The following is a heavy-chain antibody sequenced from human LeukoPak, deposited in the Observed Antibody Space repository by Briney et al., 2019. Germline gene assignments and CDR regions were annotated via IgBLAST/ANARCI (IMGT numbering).Heavy chain of an antibody. V-gene: IGHV3-9*01. CDR2: ISWNSGSR. CDR1: GFIFDDYA. Sequence: GGSLRLSCAASGFIFDDYAMYWVRQAPGKGLEWVSSISWNSGSRVYADSVKGRFTISRDNAKNSLYLQMNSLRAEDTALYYWAKAGRHSSSWIDYWGQGTLVTVSS. J-gene: IGHJ4*02. CDR3: AKAGRHSSSWIDY. D-gene: IGHD6-13*01.